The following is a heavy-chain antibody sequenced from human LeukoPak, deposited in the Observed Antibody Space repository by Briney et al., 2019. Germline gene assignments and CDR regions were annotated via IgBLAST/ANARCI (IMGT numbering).Heavy chain of an antibody. V-gene: IGHV3-13*01. CDR1: GFTFSSYD. D-gene: IGHD4-17*01. J-gene: IGHJ6*02. CDR2: IGTAGDT. CDR3: ARFHPRQGGRYYYGMDV. Sequence: SGGSLRLSCAASGFTFSSYDMHWVRQVTGKGLEWVSAIGTAGDTYYPGSVKGRFTISRENAKNSLYLQMNSLRAGDTAVYYCARFHPRQGGRYYYGMDVWGQGTTVTVSS.